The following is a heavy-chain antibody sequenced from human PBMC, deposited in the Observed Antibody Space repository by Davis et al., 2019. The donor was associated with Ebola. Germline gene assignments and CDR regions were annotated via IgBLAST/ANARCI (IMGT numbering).Heavy chain of an antibody. V-gene: IGHV4-31*03. CDR2: IYYSGST. CDR3: ARITGTTSHYYYGMDV. CDR1: GGSISSGGYY. D-gene: IGHD1-7*01. Sequence: MPSETLSLTCTVSGGSISSGGYYWSWIRQHPGKDLEWIGYIYYSGSTYYNPSLKSRVTISVDTSKNQFSLKLSSVTAADTAVYYCARITGTTSHYYYGMDVWGQGTTVTVSS. J-gene: IGHJ6*02.